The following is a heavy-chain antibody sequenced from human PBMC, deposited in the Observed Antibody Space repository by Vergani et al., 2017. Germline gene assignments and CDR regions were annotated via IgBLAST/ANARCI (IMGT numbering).Heavy chain of an antibody. CDR2: IITILGIA. J-gene: IGHJ5*02. CDR3: ARDPPGIVGVHWFDP. Sequence: QVQLVQSGAEVKKPGSSVKVSCKASGGTFSSYTISWVRQAPGQGLEWMGRIITILGIANDAQKFQGRVTITADKSTSTAYMGLSILRSEDTAVYYCARDPPGIVGVHWFDPWGQGTLVTVSS. D-gene: IGHD1-26*01. V-gene: IGHV1-69*08. CDR1: GGTFSSYT.